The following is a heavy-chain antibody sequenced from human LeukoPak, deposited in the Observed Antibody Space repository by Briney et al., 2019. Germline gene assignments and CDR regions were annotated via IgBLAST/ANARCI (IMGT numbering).Heavy chain of an antibody. D-gene: IGHD2-2*01. CDR2: INHSGRT. V-gene: IGHV4-34*01. CDR3: ARYVVVVPAAIHYGMDV. CDR1: GGSFSDYF. Sequence: SETLSLTCAVYGGSFSDYFWGWIRQPPGKGLERIGEINHSGRTYYNPSLKSRVTISVDTSKNQFSLNLSSVTAADTAVYYCARYVVVVPAAIHYGMDVWGQGTTVTVSS. J-gene: IGHJ6*02.